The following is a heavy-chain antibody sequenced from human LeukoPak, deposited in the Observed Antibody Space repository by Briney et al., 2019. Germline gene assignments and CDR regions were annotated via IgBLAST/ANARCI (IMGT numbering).Heavy chain of an antibody. CDR1: GYTFSSYW. CDR3: ARTSGESTAALRAPFDY. V-gene: IGHV3-21*01. J-gene: IGHJ4*02. CDR2: ISSSSGYK. Sequence: PGGSLRLSCAASGYTFSSYWMSWVRQAPGKGLEWVSSISSSSGYKYYADSVKGRFTISRDNARNSLYLQMDSLRAEDAAVYYCARTSGESTAALRAPFDYWGQGTLATVSS. D-gene: IGHD6-6*01.